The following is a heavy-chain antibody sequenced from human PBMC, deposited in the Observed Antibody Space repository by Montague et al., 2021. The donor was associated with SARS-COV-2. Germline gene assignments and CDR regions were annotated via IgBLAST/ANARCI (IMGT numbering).Heavy chain of an antibody. CDR1: GFTFSSYA. Sequence: SLRLSCAASGFTFSSYAMHLFRQAPVKGLEWVAVISYDVSNKYYSDSVKGRFTISRDNSKNTLYLQMNSLRAEDTAVYYCARDPDSSSWYDDAFDIWGQGTMVTVSS. D-gene: IGHD6-13*01. J-gene: IGHJ3*02. V-gene: IGHV3-30*04. CDR3: ARDPDSSSWYDDAFDI. CDR2: ISYDVSNK.